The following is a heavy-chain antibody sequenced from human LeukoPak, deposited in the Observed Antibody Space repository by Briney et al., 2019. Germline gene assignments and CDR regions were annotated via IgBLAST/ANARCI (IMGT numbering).Heavy chain of an antibody. V-gene: IGHV3-66*01. D-gene: IGHD1-7*01. CDR3: ARAQETTSDFDAFDI. J-gene: IGHJ3*02. CDR2: IYSGGST. CDR1: GFTVSSNY. Sequence: GGSLRLSCAASGFTVSSNYMSWVRQAAGKGLDWVSVIYSGGSTYYADSVKGRFTISRANSKNTLYLQMNSLRAEDTAVYYCARAQETTSDFDAFDIWGQGTMVTVSS.